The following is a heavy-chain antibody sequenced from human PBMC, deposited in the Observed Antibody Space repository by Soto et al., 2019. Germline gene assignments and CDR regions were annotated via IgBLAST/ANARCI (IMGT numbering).Heavy chain of an antibody. CDR3: ARPNWPHCSSTSCYIFDY. CDR2: IYYSGST. D-gene: IGHD2-2*02. Sequence: SETLSLTCTVSGGSISSSSYYWGWIRQPPGKGLEWIGSIYYSGSTYYNPSLKSRVTISVDTSKNQFSQKLSSVTAADTAVYYCARPNWPHCSSTSCYIFDYWGQGTLVTVS. CDR1: GGSISSSSYY. V-gene: IGHV4-39*01. J-gene: IGHJ4*02.